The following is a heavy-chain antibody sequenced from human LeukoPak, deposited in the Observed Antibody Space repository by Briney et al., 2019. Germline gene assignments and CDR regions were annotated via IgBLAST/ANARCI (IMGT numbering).Heavy chain of an antibody. CDR1: GFTFSDYG. V-gene: IGHV3-30*18. J-gene: IGHJ4*02. CDR2: ISYDGSNK. CDR3: AKATRGLAAAGTLDY. D-gene: IGHD6-13*01. Sequence: GGSLRLSCAASGFTFSDYGIHWVRQAPGKGLEWVAVISYDGSNKYYADSVKGRFTISRDNSKNTLYLQMNSLRAEDTAVYYCAKATRGLAAAGTLDYWGQGTLVTVSS.